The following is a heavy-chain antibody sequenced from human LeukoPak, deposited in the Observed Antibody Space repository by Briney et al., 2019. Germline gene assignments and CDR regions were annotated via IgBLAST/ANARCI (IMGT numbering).Heavy chain of an antibody. CDR2: TPNNGST. V-gene: IGHV4-59*12. D-gene: IGHD6-13*01. Sequence: SQTLSLTCTFSGGSINSYYWTWVRQPPGKRLECIMYTPNNGSTGYNPSLKSRVTLSEDKSNNHIFLKLESVTTTHQAVYYFARHDSGAAAGTFDYWGQGTLVTVSS. CDR3: ARHDSGAAAGTFDY. CDR1: GGSINSYY. J-gene: IGHJ4*02.